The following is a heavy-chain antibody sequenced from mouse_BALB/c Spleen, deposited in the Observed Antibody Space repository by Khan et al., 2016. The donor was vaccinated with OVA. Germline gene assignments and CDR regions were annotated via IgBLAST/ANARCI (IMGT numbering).Heavy chain of an antibody. CDR1: GFTFSTYG. V-gene: IGHV5-6*01. CDR2: INTGDHYT. Sequence: EVELVESGGDLVKTGGSLKLSCAASGFTFSTYGMSWVRQTPDKRLEWVATINTGDHYTYYIDNVKGRFTISRDNAENTLYLQMTSLRSEDTARQYCARLAFYYNSGAVAYWGQGTLVTVSA. D-gene: IGHD1-1*02. J-gene: IGHJ3*01. CDR3: ARLAFYYNSGAVAY.